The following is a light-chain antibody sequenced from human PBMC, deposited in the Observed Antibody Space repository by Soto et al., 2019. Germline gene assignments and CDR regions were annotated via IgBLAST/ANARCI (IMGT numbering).Light chain of an antibody. J-gene: IGKJ1*01. CDR2: GAS. V-gene: IGKV3-15*01. Sequence: ETVMTQSPATLSVSPGEGATLSCRASQSVSSKLAWYQQKPGQAPRLLIYGASTRATGIPARFSGSGSGTEFTLIISSLQSEDSAVYYCQQYNSWLWTFGQGTKVEIK. CDR1: QSVSSK. CDR3: QQYNSWLWT.